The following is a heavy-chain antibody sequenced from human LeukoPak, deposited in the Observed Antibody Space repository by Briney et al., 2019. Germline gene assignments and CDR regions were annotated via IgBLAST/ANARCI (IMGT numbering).Heavy chain of an antibody. D-gene: IGHD5-18*01. Sequence: ASVKVSCKASGYTFTNYDINWVRQATGQGLEWMGWVNPNSGNTGYAQKFQGRVTMTRNTSISTAYMELSSLRSEDTAVYYCARDAKGYSYGKAPWYYFDYWGQGTLVTVSS. V-gene: IGHV1-8*01. CDR1: GYTFTNYD. CDR3: ARDAKGYSYGKAPWYYFDY. J-gene: IGHJ4*02. CDR2: VNPNSGNT.